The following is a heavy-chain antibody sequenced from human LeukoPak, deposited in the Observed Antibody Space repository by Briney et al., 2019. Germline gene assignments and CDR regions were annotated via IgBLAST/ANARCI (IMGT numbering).Heavy chain of an antibody. CDR2: ISSSSSYI. V-gene: IGHV3-21*01. D-gene: IGHD2-15*01. CDR3: ARDQGGGEYYFDY. Sequence: GGSLRLSCAASGFTFSSYSMNWVRQAPGKGLEWVSSISSSSSYIYYADSVKGRFTISRDNAKNSLYLQMNSLRAEDTAVYYCARDQGGGEYYFDYWGQGTLVTVSS. J-gene: IGHJ4*02. CDR1: GFTFSSYS.